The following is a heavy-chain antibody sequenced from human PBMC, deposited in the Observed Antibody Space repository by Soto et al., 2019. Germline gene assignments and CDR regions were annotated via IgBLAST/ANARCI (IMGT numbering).Heavy chain of an antibody. CDR2: IYHSGST. CDR3: ARDCGGDCSVDWNFDL. CDR1: GGSISSGGYS. J-gene: IGHJ2*01. Sequence: QLQLQESGSGLVKPSQTLSLTCAVSGGSISSGGYSWSWIRQPPGKGLEWIGYIYHSGSTYYNPSLKSRVTISVDRSKNQFSLKLSSVTAADTAVYYCARDCGGDCSVDWNFDLWGRGTLVTVSS. D-gene: IGHD2-21*02. V-gene: IGHV4-30-2*01.